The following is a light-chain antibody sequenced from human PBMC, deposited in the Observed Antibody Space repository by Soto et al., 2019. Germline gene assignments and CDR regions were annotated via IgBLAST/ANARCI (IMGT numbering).Light chain of an antibody. CDR2: DAS. CDR3: QQRVNWLT. CDR1: QSVGTY. V-gene: IGKV3-11*01. Sequence: EIVLTQSPAILSLSPGERATLSCRASQSVGTYLDWYQQKLGQAPRLLIYDASNRATGIPARLSGSGSGTDFTLTISSLEPEDFAVYYCQQRVNWLTFGGGTKVDIK. J-gene: IGKJ4*01.